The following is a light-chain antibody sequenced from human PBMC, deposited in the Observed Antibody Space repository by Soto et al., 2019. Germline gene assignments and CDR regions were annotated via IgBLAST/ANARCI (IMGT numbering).Light chain of an antibody. CDR1: QSLLHSNGYNY. J-gene: IGKJ4*01. CDR2: LGS. Sequence: DIVMTQSPLSLPVTPGEPASISCRSSQSLLHSNGYNYLDWYLQKPGQSRQLLIYLGSSRASGVPDRFRGSGSGTDFTLKISRVEAEDVGVYYCMQALQTPLTFGGGTKVEIK. CDR3: MQALQTPLT. V-gene: IGKV2-28*01.